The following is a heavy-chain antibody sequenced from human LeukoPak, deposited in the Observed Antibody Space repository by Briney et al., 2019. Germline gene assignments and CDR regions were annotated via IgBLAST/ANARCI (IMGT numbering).Heavy chain of an antibody. J-gene: IGHJ4*02. D-gene: IGHD3-16*01. CDR3: AKDSLADIDY. Sequence: GGSLRLSCAASGFIFSTHGMYWVRQAPGKGLEWVAFIRHDGSIKNYADSVKGRSTISRDNSKSTLYLQMNSLRAEDTAVYYCAKDSLADIDYWGQGTLVTVSS. CDR2: IRHDGSIK. CDR1: GFIFSTHG. V-gene: IGHV3-30*02.